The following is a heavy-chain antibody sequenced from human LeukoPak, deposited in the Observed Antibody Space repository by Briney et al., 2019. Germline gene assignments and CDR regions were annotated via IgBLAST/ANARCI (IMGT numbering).Heavy chain of an antibody. V-gene: IGHV3-30*04. D-gene: IGHD2-8*02. J-gene: IGHJ4*02. CDR2: ISDDGSNG. Sequence: PGGSLRLSCEASGFTFSSYAMHWVRQAPGRGLEWVTVISDDGSNGYYAGSVKGRFTISRDNSQNTLHVQMSSLRPEDTAVYYCVREVTGGSFDYWGQGTLVPVS. CDR3: VREVTGGSFDY. CDR1: GFTFSSYA.